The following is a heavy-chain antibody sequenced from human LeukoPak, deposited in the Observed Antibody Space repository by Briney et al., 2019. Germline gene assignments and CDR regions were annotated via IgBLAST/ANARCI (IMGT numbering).Heavy chain of an antibody. Sequence: SETLSLTCAVSGGSISSGGYSWSWIRQPPGKGLEWIGYIYHSGSTNYNPSLKSRVTISVDKSKNQFSLKLSSVTAADTAVYYCARTYYYDSSGSDYWGQGTLVTVSS. CDR3: ARTYYYDSSGSDY. CDR1: GGSISSGGYS. V-gene: IGHV4-30-2*01. D-gene: IGHD3-22*01. CDR2: IYHSGST. J-gene: IGHJ4*02.